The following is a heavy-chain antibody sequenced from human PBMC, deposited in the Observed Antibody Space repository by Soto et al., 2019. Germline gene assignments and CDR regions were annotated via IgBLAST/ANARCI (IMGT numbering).Heavy chain of an antibody. D-gene: IGHD4-17*01. J-gene: IGHJ4*02. CDR1: GFTFSSYA. CDR2: ISGSGGST. V-gene: IGHV3-23*01. CDR3: AKGGPRGDYFDY. Sequence: EVQLLESGGGLVQPGGSLRLSCAASGFTFSSYAMSWVPQAPGKGLEWVSAISGSGGSTYYADSVKGRFTISRDNSKNTLYLQMNSLGAEDTAVYYCAKGGPRGDYFDYWGQGTLVTVSS.